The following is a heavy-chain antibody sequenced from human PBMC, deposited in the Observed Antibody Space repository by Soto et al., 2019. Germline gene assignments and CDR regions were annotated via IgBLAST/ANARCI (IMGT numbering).Heavy chain of an antibody. J-gene: IGHJ4*02. D-gene: IGHD3-3*01. CDR3: ARGILSEYYFDY. CDR2: IYYSGST. CDR1: GGSISSYY. Sequence: SETLSLTCTVSGGSISSYYWSWIRQPPGKGLEWIGYIYYSGSTNYNPSLKSRVTISVDTSKNQFSLKLSSVTAADTAVYYCARGILSEYYFDYWGQGTPVTVSS. V-gene: IGHV4-59*01.